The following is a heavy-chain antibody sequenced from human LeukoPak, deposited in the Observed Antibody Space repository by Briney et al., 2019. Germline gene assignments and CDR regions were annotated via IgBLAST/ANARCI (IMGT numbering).Heavy chain of an antibody. CDR2: ISGSGGST. D-gene: IGHD3-10*01. CDR1: GFTFSSYG. Sequence: GGTLRLSCAASGFTFSSYGMSWVRQAPGKGLEWVSAISGSGGSTYYADSVKGRFTISRDNSKNTLYLQMNSLRAEDTAVYYCAREPPTMVRGVIIIAYYYMDVWGKGTTVTVSS. V-gene: IGHV3-23*01. CDR3: AREPPTMVRGVIIIAYYYMDV. J-gene: IGHJ6*03.